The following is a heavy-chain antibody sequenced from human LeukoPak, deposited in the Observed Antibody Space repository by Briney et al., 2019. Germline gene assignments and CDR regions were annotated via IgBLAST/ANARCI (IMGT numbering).Heavy chain of an antibody. CDR1: GGTFSSYA. CDR2: IIPIFGTA. Sequence: ASVKVSCKASGGTFSSYAISWVRQAPGQGLEWMGRIIPIFGTANYAQKFQGRVTITTDESTSTAYMELSSLRSEDTAVYYCARDNTYSGYDPTDYRGQGTLVTVSS. CDR3: ARDNTYSGYDPTDY. V-gene: IGHV1-69*05. J-gene: IGHJ4*02. D-gene: IGHD5-12*01.